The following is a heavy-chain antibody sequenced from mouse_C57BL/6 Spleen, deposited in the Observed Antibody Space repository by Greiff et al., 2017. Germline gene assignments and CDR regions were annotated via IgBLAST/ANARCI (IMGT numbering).Heavy chain of an antibody. CDR3: ATQAKGFDY. J-gene: IGHJ2*01. V-gene: IGHV1-42*01. CDR1: GYSFTGYY. Sequence: EVQLQQSGPELVKPGASVKISCKASGYSFTGYYMNWVKQSPEKSLEWIGEINPSTGGTTYNQKFKAKATLTVDKSSSTAYMQLTSLTSEDSAVYYCATQAKGFDYWGQGTTLTVSS. D-gene: IGHD3-2*02. CDR2: INPSTGGT.